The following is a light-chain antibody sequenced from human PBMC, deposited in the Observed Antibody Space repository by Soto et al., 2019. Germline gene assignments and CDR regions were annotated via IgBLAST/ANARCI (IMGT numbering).Light chain of an antibody. V-gene: IGKV3-20*01. CDR2: GAS. CDR3: QQFGSWT. J-gene: IGKJ1*01. Sequence: EIVLTQSPGTLSLSPGERATLSCRASQSVSSSYLAWYQQKPGQAPRLLMYGASSRATGIPDRFRGSGSGTDVTLTISKLEPEDFAVYYCQQFGSWTFGQGTKVEIK. CDR1: QSVSSSY.